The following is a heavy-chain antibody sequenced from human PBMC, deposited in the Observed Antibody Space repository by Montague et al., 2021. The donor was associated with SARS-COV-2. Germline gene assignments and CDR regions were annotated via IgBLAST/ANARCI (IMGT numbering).Heavy chain of an antibody. V-gene: IGHV4-34*01. J-gene: IGHJ6*02. Sequence: SETLSLTCAVYGGSFSGYYWTWIRQPPGKGLEGIGENNYSGSTNYNPSLKSRVTMSVDMSKNQFSLKLRSVTAADTAVYYCARGRGLAVLFDFYYYGMDVWGQGTTVTVSS. CDR3: ARGRGLAVLFDFYYYGMDV. CDR2: NNYSGST. D-gene: IGHD3-3*02. CDR1: GGSFSGYY.